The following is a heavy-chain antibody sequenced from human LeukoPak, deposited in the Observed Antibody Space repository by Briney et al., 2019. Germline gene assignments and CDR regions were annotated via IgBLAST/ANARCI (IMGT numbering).Heavy chain of an antibody. D-gene: IGHD3-22*01. V-gene: IGHV3-33*01. CDR2: IWYDGSNK. CDR3: ARDAHYYDSSGYPSHGAFDI. Sequence: GGSLRLSCAASGFTFSSYGMHWVRQAPGKGLEWVAVIWYDGSNKYYADSVKGRFTISRDNSKNTLYLKMNSLRAEDTAVYYCARDAHYYDSSGYPSHGAFDIWGQGTMVTVSS. CDR1: GFTFSSYG. J-gene: IGHJ3*02.